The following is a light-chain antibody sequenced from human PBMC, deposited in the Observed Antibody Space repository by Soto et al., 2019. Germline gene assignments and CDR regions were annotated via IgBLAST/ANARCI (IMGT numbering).Light chain of an antibody. Sequence: QSALTQPASVSGSPGQSITISCTGNSSDVGGYNFVSWYQQHPDKAPKLMIYDVTNRPSGVSNRFSGSKSGNTASLTISGLQAEDEADYYRSSYTSISTYVFGTGTKLTVL. CDR3: SSYTSISTYV. J-gene: IGLJ1*01. V-gene: IGLV2-14*01. CDR2: DVT. CDR1: SSDVGGYNF.